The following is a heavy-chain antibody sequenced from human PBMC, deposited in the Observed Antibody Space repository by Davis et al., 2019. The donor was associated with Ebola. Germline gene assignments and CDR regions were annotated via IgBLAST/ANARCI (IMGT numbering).Heavy chain of an antibody. V-gene: IGHV3-73*01. Sequence: GESLKISCAASGFTFSGSAMHWVRQASGKGLEWVGRIRSKANSYATAYAASVKGRFTISRDDSKNTAYLQMNSLKTEETAVYYCTRQPSKYYYYGMDVWGQGITVTVSS. CDR3: TRQPSKYYYYGMDV. J-gene: IGHJ6*02. CDR1: GFTFSGSA. CDR2: IRSKANSYAT.